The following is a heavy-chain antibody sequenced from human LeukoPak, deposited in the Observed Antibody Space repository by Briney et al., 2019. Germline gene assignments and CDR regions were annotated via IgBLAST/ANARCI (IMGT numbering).Heavy chain of an antibody. CDR3: AKNWAAAGRPTYYYMDV. J-gene: IGHJ6*03. D-gene: IGHD6-13*01. Sequence: GGSLRLSCAASGFTFSSYWMSWVRQAPGKGLEWVAVIWYGGSNKYYADSVKGRFTISRDNSKNTLYLQMNSLRAEDTAVYYCAKNWAAAGRPTYYYMDVWGKGTTVTVSS. CDR1: GFTFSSYW. V-gene: IGHV3-30*02. CDR2: IWYGGSNK.